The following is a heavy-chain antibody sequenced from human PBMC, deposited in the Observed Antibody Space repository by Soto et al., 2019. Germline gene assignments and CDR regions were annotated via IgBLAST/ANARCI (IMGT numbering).Heavy chain of an antibody. J-gene: IGHJ4*02. V-gene: IGHV4-59*01. CDR1: WGPLRNYY. CDR3: ARRWGTSSDF. Sequence: SETLSPPCTVSWGPLRNYYLAWIRQPPGKGLEWIGYIFYSGSTNYNPSLKSRVTISVDTSKNQFSLKLSSVTAADTAVYYCARRWGTSSDFWGQGTLVTVSS. D-gene: IGHD7-27*01. CDR2: IFYSGST.